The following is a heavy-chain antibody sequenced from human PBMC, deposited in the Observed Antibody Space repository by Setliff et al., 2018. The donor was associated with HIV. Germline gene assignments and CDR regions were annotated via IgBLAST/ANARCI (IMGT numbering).Heavy chain of an antibody. CDR3: ARGTGSYSYFDS. CDR1: DVTPSNYA. Sequence: SVKVSCKVSDVTPSNYALNWVRQAPGQGLEWMGAIIPVFATADYAQKFQGRVTITADESTLTAYMELSSLTSEDTAVYFCARGTGSYSYFDSWGLGTLVTVSS. D-gene: IGHD1-26*01. J-gene: IGHJ4*02. CDR2: IIPVFATA. V-gene: IGHV1-69*13.